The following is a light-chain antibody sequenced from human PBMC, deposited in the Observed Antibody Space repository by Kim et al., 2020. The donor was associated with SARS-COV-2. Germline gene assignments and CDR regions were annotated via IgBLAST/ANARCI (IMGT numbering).Light chain of an antibody. CDR1: TSDVDNYNY. V-gene: IGLV2-14*03. J-gene: IGLJ1*01. CDR3: SSFTGSNSRV. Sequence: QSALTQPASVSGSPGQSITISCTGTTSDVDNYNYVSWYQQHPGKAPKLVIYDVINRPSGVSNRFSGSKSGSTASLTISGLQAEDEADYYCSSFTGSNSRVFGTGTKSPS. CDR2: DVI.